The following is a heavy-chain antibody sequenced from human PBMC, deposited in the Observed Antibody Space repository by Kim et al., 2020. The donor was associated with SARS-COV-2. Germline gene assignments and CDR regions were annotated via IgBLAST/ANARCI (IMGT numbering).Heavy chain of an antibody. D-gene: IGHD2-15*01. V-gene: IGHV1-18*01. J-gene: IGHJ6*02. CDR3: ASRGRNCSGGSCYRHYYGMDV. CDR1: GYTFTSYG. CDR2: ISAYNGNT. Sequence: ASVKVSCKASGYTFTSYGISWVRQAPGQGLEWMGWISAYNGNTNYAQKLQGRVTMTTDTSTSTAYMELRSLRSDDTAVYYCASRGRNCSGGSCYRHYYGMDVWGQGTTVTVSS.